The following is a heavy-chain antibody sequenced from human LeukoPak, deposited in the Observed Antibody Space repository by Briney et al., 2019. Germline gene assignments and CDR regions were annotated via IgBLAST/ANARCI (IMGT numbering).Heavy chain of an antibody. J-gene: IGHJ4*02. CDR1: GFTFSSYA. CDR3: AKDSYGDYSPPVFDY. D-gene: IGHD4-17*01. CDR2: ISGSGGST. V-gene: IGHV3-23*01. Sequence: GGSLRLSCAASGFTFSSYAMSWVRQAPGKGLEWVSAISGSGGSTYYADSVKGRFTISRDNSKNTLYLQMNSLRAEDTAVYYCAKDSYGDYSPPVFDYWGRGTLVTVSS.